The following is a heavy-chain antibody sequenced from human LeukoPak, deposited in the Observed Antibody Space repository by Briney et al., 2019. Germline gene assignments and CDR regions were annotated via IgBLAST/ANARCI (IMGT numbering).Heavy chain of an antibody. Sequence: ASVKVSCKASGYTFTSYGISWVRQAPGQGLEWIGWISAYNGNTNYAQKLQGRVTMTTDTSTSTAYMELRSLRSDDTAVYYCARLGSSSSSYYYYYMDVWGKGTTVTVSS. J-gene: IGHJ6*03. D-gene: IGHD6-6*01. CDR2: ISAYNGNT. CDR3: ARLGSSSSSYYYYYMDV. V-gene: IGHV1-18*01. CDR1: GYTFTSYG.